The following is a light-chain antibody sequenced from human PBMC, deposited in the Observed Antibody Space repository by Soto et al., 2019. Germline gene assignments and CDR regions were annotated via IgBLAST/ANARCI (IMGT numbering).Light chain of an antibody. V-gene: IGKV3-15*01. CDR2: GAS. J-gene: IGKJ1*01. Sequence: ILMTQSPSALSVYPEERATLSCRASQSISSHLAWYRQKPGQAPRLLIHGASTRATGIPVRFSGSGSGTEFTLVISSLQSEDFAVYYCQQYHYWWAFGQGTKV. CDR1: QSISSH. CDR3: QQYHYWWA.